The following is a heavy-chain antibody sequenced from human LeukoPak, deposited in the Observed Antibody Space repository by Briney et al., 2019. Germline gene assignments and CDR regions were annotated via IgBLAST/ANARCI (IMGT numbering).Heavy chain of an antibody. V-gene: IGHV1-2*02. Sequence: ASVKVSCKASGYTFTGYYMHWVRQAPGQGLEWMGWINPNSGGTNYAQKFQGRVTMTRDTSISTAYMELSRLRSDDTAVYYCARDMTNYYDSSGYFDYWGQGTLVTVSS. CDR1: GYTFTGYY. D-gene: IGHD3-22*01. CDR2: INPNSGGT. J-gene: IGHJ4*02. CDR3: ARDMTNYYDSSGYFDY.